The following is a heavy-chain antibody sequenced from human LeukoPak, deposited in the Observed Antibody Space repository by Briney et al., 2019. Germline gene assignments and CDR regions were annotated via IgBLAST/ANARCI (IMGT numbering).Heavy chain of an antibody. CDR2: IYYSGST. V-gene: IGHV4-39*01. J-gene: IGHJ3*02. CDR1: GGSISSSSYY. CDR3: ARQRTSGWYLGRAFDI. Sequence: SETLSLTCTVSGGSISSSSYYWGWIRQPPGKGLEWIGSIYYSGSTFYNPSLKSRVTIFVDTSKNQFSLKLSSVTAADTAVYYCARQRTSGWYLGRAFDIWGQGTMVTVSS. D-gene: IGHD6-19*01.